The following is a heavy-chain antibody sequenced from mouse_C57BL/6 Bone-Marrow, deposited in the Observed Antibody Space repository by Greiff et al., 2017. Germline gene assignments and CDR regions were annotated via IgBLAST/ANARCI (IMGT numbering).Heavy chain of an antibody. D-gene: IGHD3-2*02. V-gene: IGHV1-54*01. Sequence: VKLQESGAELVRPGTSVKVSCKASGYAFTTYLIEWVKQRPGQGLAWIGVINPGSGGTNYNEKFKGKATLTADKSSSTAYMQLSSLTSEDAAVYFCARKAGYFDYWGQGTTLTVSS. J-gene: IGHJ2*01. CDR3: ARKAGYFDY. CDR1: GYAFTTYL. CDR2: INPGSGGT.